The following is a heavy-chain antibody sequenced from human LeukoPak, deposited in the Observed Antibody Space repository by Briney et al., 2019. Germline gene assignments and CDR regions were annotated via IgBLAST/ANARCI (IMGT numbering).Heavy chain of an antibody. J-gene: IGHJ6*02. V-gene: IGHV3-23*01. CDR2: ISGSGGST. D-gene: IGHD6-19*01. CDR1: GFTFSSYA. Sequence: PGGSLRLSCAASGFTFSSYAMSWVRQAPGKGLEWVSAISGSGGSTYYADSVKGRFTISRDNSKNTLYLQMNSLRAEDTAVYYCAKGLSTAVAGTVYYGMDVWGQGTTVTVSS. CDR3: AKGLSTAVAGTVYYGMDV.